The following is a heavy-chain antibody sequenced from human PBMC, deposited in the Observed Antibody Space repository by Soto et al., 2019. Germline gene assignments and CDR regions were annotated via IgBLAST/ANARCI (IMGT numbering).Heavy chain of an antibody. V-gene: IGHV3-9*01. D-gene: IGHD6-6*01. CDR3: AGYSSSSEPYFDY. Sequence: GGSLRLSCAASGFTFDDYAMHWVRQAPGKGLEWVSGISWNSGSIGYAESVKGRFTISRGNAKNSLYLQMNSLRAEDTALYYCAGYSSSSEPYFDYWGQGT. J-gene: IGHJ4*02. CDR1: GFTFDDYA. CDR2: ISWNSGSI.